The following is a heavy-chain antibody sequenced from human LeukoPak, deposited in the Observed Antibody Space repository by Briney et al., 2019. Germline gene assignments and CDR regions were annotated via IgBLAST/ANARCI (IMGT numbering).Heavy chain of an antibody. CDR2: ISSSGTTI. J-gene: IGHJ4*02. CDR1: GFTFSSYE. D-gene: IGHD3-10*01. Sequence: GGSLRLSCAASGFTFSSYEMNWVRQAPGKGLEWGSYISSSGTTIYYADSVKGRFTISRDNAKNSLYLQMNSLRAEDTAVYYCARDVGSGILNWGQGTLVTVSS. CDR3: ARDVGSGILN. V-gene: IGHV3-48*03.